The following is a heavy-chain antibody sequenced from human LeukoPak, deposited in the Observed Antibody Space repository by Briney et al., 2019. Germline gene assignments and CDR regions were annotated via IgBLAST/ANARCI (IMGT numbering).Heavy chain of an antibody. CDR2: TSYDGSNE. CDR1: GFTLRRYG. Sequence: GGSLRLSCAASGFTLRRYGMHWVRQAPGKGLEWVAVTSYDGSNEDYADSVKGRFTISRDNSKNTLYLQMNSLRAEDTAVYYCAKDQVGPYYFDYWGQGTLVTVSS. CDR3: AKDQVGPYYFDY. D-gene: IGHD1-26*01. J-gene: IGHJ4*02. V-gene: IGHV3-30*18.